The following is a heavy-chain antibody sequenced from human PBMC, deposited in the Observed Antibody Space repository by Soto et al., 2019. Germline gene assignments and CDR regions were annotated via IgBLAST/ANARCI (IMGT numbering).Heavy chain of an antibody. CDR1: GFTFSNYG. V-gene: IGHV3-33*01. CDR2: IWYDGNNK. D-gene: IGHD2-21*01. CDR3: ARGLHSLFDY. J-gene: IGHJ4*02. Sequence: QVQLVESGGGVVQPGGSLRLSCAASGFTFSNYGMHWVRQAPGKGLEWVAVIWYDGNNKYYADSVKGRFTISRDNSNKTLYVQMTSLRAEDTAVYYCARGLHSLFDYRGQGTLVTLSS.